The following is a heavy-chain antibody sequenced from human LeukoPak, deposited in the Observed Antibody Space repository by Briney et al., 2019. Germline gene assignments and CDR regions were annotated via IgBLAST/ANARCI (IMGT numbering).Heavy chain of an antibody. D-gene: IGHD4-17*01. J-gene: IGHJ4*02. Sequence: GASVKVSCKASGGTFSSYAISWVRQAPGQGLEWMGRIIPILGIANHAQKFQGRVTITADKSTSTAYMELSSLRSEDTAVYYCARDPDYGDYQGDYWGQGTLVTVSS. CDR2: IIPILGIA. CDR1: GGTFSSYA. CDR3: ARDPDYGDYQGDY. V-gene: IGHV1-69*04.